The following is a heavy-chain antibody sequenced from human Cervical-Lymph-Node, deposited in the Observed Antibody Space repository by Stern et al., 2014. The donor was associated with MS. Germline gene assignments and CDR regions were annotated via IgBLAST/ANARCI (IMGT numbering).Heavy chain of an antibody. D-gene: IGHD4/OR15-4a*01. CDR2: INTNSGNP. CDR1: GYTFTFYG. CDR3: ARDKMLTTFDS. V-gene: IGHV7-4-1*02. Sequence: QVQLVESGSELKKPGASVKVSCKASGYTFTFYGINWVRQAPGQGLEYMGWINTNSGNPTYAQAFTGRFVFCLDTSVSTAYLQISGLKAEDTAVYYCARDKMLTTFDSWGQGTLVTVSS. J-gene: IGHJ4*02.